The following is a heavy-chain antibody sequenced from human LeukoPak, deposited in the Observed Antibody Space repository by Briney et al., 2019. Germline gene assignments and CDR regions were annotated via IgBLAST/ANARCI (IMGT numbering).Heavy chain of an antibody. Sequence: PGGSLRLSCAASGFTFRSHAMHWVRQAPGKGLEWVSGISAGGTSTYHADSVKGHFTISRDNSKNTLYLQMNNLRVEDTAMYYCAKGPTVTTFAYWGRGALVTVSS. V-gene: IGHV3-23*01. D-gene: IGHD4-17*01. CDR1: GFTFRSHA. J-gene: IGHJ4*02. CDR3: AKGPTVTTFAY. CDR2: ISAGGTST.